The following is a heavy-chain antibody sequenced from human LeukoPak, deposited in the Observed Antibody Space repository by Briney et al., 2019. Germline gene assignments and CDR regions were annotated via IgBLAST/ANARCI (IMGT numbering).Heavy chain of an antibody. D-gene: IGHD5-12*01. CDR1: GFTFSRYW. CDR3: AKDSRSPDIVATTYDY. CDR2: ISGSGGST. Sequence: PGGSLRLSCAASGFTFSRYWMSWVRQAPGKGLEWVSAISGSGGSTYYADSVKGRFTISRDNSKNTLYLQMNSLRAEDTALYYCAKDSRSPDIVATTYDYWGQGTLVTVSS. J-gene: IGHJ4*02. V-gene: IGHV3-23*01.